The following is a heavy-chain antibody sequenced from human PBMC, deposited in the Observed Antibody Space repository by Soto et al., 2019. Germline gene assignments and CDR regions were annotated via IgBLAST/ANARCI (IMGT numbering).Heavy chain of an antibody. D-gene: IGHD2-2*01. V-gene: IGHV4-31*03. CDR2: IYFSGST. J-gene: IGHJ4*02. CDR1: GVSISYGSYY. Sequence: PSETLSLPCNVSGVSISYGSYYWTWIRQHPGKGPEWIGYIYFSGSTYYNPSLKSRVTISVDASENQFSLKLASVSAADTAVYYCARGGSTGFYWGRGTLVTVSS. CDR3: ARGGSTGFY.